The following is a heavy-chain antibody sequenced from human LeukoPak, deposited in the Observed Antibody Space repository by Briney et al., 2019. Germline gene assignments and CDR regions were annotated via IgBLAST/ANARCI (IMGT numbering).Heavy chain of an antibody. J-gene: IGHJ4*02. V-gene: IGHV3-30*02. CDR2: IRFDGSTQ. CDR3: ATETHGSYSEY. CDR1: GFTFSSSG. Sequence: GGFLRLSCTASGFTFSSSGMNWVRQAPGKGLEWVAFIRFDGSTQYYADSVKGRFTVSRDNSKNTLYLQMNSLRDEDTAVYYCATETHGSYSEYWGQGTLLTVSS. D-gene: IGHD1-26*01.